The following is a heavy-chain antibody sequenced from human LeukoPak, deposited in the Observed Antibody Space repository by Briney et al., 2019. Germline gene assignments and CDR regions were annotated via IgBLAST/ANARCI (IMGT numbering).Heavy chain of an antibody. CDR3: ARDAGASTSYYYFDY. Sequence: GGSLKLSCAASRFTFSSCGMHLVRQAPGKGLEWVAFIRSDGNNKYYADSVKGRFTISRDNSKDTLFLQMDSLKGEDTALYYCARDAGASTSYYYFDYWGQGTLVTVSS. CDR1: RFTFSSCG. D-gene: IGHD1-26*01. V-gene: IGHV3-30*02. CDR2: IRSDGNNK. J-gene: IGHJ4*02.